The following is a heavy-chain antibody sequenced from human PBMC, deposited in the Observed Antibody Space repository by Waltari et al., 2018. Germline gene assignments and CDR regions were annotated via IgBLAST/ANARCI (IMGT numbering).Heavy chain of an antibody. V-gene: IGHV4-59*01. D-gene: IGHD3-10*01. Sequence: QVQLQESGPGLVKPSETLSLTCTVSGGSISSYYWSWIRQPPGKGLEWIGYIYYSGSTNYNPSRKSRVTISVDTSKNQFSRKLSSVTAADTAVYYCAGARTDGSGSYYLDYWGQGTLVTVSS. CDR2: IYYSGST. J-gene: IGHJ4*02. CDR3: AGARTDGSGSYYLDY. CDR1: GGSISSYY.